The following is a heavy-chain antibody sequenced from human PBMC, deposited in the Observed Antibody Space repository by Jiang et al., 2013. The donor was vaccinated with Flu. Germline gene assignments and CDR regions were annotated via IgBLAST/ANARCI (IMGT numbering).Heavy chain of an antibody. J-gene: IGHJ6*02. CDR2: IYPGDSDT. D-gene: IGHD4-17*01. CDR1: GYSFTSYW. V-gene: IGHV5-51*03. Sequence: GAEVKKPGESLKISCKGSGYSFTSYWIGWVRQMPGKGLEWMGIIYPGDSDTRYSPSFQGQVTISADKSISTAYLQWSSLKASDTAMYYCAIRPPYGDYGGYYYYGMDVWGQGTTVTVSS. CDR3: AIRPPYGDYGGYYYYGMDV.